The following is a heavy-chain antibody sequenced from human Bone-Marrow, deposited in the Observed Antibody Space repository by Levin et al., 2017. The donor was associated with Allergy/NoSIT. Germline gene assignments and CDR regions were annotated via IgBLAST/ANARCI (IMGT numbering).Heavy chain of an antibody. CDR1: GYTFTSYY. CDR2: INPSGGST. CDR3: ARDRGYGSGSYMWRYFDY. J-gene: IGHJ4*02. D-gene: IGHD3-10*01. Sequence: GESLKISCQASGYTFTSYYMHWVRQAPGQGLEWMGIINPSGGSTSYAQKFQGRVTMTRDTSTSTVYMELSSLRSEDTAVYYCARDRGYGSGSYMWRYFDYWGQGTLVTVSS. V-gene: IGHV1-46*01.